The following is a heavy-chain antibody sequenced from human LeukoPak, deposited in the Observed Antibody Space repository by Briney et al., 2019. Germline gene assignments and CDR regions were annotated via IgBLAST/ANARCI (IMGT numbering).Heavy chain of an antibody. V-gene: IGHV3-11*01. Sequence: NPGGSLRLSCAASGFTFSDYYMSWIRQAPGKGLEWVSYISSSGSTIYYADSVKGRFTISRDNAKNSLYLQMNSLRAEDTAVYYCASSPLGYDILTGPPLHAPYSPRHEEDVWGQGTTVTVSS. CDR3: ASSPLGYDILTGPPLHAPYSPRHEEDV. J-gene: IGHJ6*02. CDR2: ISSSGSTI. D-gene: IGHD3-9*01. CDR1: GFTFSDYY.